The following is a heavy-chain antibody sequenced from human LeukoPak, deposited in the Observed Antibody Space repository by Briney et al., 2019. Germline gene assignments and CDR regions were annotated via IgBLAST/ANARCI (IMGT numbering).Heavy chain of an antibody. J-gene: IGHJ4*02. Sequence: PSETLSLTCGVYGGSFSGYYWSWIRQPPGKGLEWIGEINHSGSTNYNPSRKSRVTISVDTSKDKFSLKLSTVTAADTAVYYCARGGYSRVLKAVDYWGQGTLVTVSS. D-gene: IGHD6-13*01. V-gene: IGHV4-34*01. CDR1: GGSFSGYY. CDR2: INHSGST. CDR3: ARGGYSRVLKAVDY.